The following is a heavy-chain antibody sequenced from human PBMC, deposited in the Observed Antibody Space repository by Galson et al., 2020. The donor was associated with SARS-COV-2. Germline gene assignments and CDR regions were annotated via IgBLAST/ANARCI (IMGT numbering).Heavy chain of an antibody. Sequence: SETLSLTCTVSGGSISSYYWSWIRQPPGKGLEWIGYIYYSGSTNYNPSLKSRVTISVDTSKNQFSLKLSSVTAADTAVYYCATYGDWEFAFDYWGQGTLVTVSS. CDR3: ATYGDWEFAFDY. CDR2: IYYSGST. CDR1: GGSISSYY. V-gene: IGHV4-59*01. D-gene: IGHD4-17*01. J-gene: IGHJ4*02.